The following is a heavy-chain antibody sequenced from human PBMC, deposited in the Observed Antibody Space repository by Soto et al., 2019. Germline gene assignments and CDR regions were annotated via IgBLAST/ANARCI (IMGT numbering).Heavy chain of an antibody. V-gene: IGHV1-69*06. D-gene: IGHD2-2*01. CDR2: ILPIFGTA. CDR3: ARASTLTVHCGSVSCPRMDV. CDR1: GGTFSSYA. J-gene: IGHJ6*02. Sequence: QVQLVQSGAEVKKPGSPVKVSCKASGGTFSSYANSWVRQAPGQGLEWMGGILPIFGTANYARKFQGRVTITADRSTSTAYMELSSLRSEDTAVYYCARASTLTVHCGSVSCPRMDVWGQGTTVTVSS.